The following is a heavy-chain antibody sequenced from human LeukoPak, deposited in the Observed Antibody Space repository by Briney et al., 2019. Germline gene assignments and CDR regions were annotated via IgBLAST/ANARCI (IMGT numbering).Heavy chain of an antibody. J-gene: IGHJ3*02. D-gene: IGHD2-2*02. Sequence: SETLSLTCTVSGGSISSGGYYWSWIQQPPGKGLEWIGYIYHSGSTYYNPSLKSRVTISVDRSKNQFSLKLSSVTAADTAVYYCARVVPAAIAFDIWGQGTMVTVSS. CDR2: IYHSGST. V-gene: IGHV4-30-2*01. CDR3: ARVVPAAIAFDI. CDR1: GGSISSGGYY.